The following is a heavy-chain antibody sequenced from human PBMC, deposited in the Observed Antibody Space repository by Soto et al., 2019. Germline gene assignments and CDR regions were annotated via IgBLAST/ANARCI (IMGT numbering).Heavy chain of an antibody. CDR3: ARSVAVPGAHIDY. CDR1: GGSISCSY. J-gene: IGHJ4*02. V-gene: IGHV4-59*01. CDR2: VYYTGST. D-gene: IGHD6-19*01. Sequence: SETLSLTCSVSGGSISCSYWSWIRQSPGKGLEWLGYVYYTGSTNYSPSLRSRVSISVDTSKNEFSLRLSSVTAADTAVYFCARSVAVPGAHIDYWGQGTQV.